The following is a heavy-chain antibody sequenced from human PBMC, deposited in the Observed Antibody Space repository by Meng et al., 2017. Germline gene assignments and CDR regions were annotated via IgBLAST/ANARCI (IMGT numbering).Heavy chain of an antibody. CDR1: GFTFSSYW. CDR3: ARWRYSYGNDY. D-gene: IGHD5-18*01. Sequence: GESLKISCAASGFTFSSYWMHWVRQAPGKGLVWVSRINSDGSSTSYADSVKGRFTISRDNAKNTLYLQMNSLRAEDTAVYYCARWRYSYGNDYWGQGTLVTVSS. CDR2: INSDGSST. J-gene: IGHJ4*02. V-gene: IGHV3-74*01.